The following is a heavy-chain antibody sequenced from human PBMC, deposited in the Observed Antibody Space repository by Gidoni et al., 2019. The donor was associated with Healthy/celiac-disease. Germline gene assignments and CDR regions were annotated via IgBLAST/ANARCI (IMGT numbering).Heavy chain of an antibody. CDR2: INHSGST. D-gene: IGHD3-10*01. CDR1: GGSFSGYY. Sequence: QVQLQQWGAGLLKPSETLSLTCAVYGGSFSGYYWSWIRQPPGKGLEWIGEINHSGSTNYNPSLKSRVTISVDTSKNQFSLKLSSVTAADTAVYYCARGRGAGPFDYWGQGTLVTVSS. V-gene: IGHV4-34*01. CDR3: ARGRGAGPFDY. J-gene: IGHJ4*02.